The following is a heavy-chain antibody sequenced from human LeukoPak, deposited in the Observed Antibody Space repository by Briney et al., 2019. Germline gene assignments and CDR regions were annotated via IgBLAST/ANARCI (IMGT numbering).Heavy chain of an antibody. J-gene: IGHJ5*02. CDR2: IYYSGST. D-gene: IGHD3-10*01. Sequence: PSETLSLTCTVSGGSISSSSYYWGWIRQPPGKGLEWIGSIYYSGSTYYNPSLKSRATISVDTSKNQFSLKLSSVTAADTAVYYCARRRGSGSYYRPDWFDPWGQGTLVTVSS. CDR3: ARRRGSGSYYRPDWFDP. V-gene: IGHV4-39*01. CDR1: GGSISSSSYY.